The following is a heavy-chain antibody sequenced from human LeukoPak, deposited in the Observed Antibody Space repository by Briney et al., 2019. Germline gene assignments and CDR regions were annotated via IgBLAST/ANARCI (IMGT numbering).Heavy chain of an antibody. V-gene: IGHV3-33*06. J-gene: IGHJ4*02. CDR2: IWNDGSNK. D-gene: IGHD4-11*01. CDR1: GFTFSHYG. CDR3: AKDAQRGYDYSNSLDY. Sequence: PGRSLRLSCAASGFTFSHYGMHWVRQAPGRGLEWVAVIWNDGSNKYYADSVKGRFTISRDNSKNTLCLQMNSLRAEDTAVYYCAKDAQRGYDYSNSLDYWGQGTLVTASS.